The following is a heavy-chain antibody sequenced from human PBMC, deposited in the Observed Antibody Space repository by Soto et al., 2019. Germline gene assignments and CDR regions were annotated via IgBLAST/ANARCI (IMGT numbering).Heavy chain of an antibody. V-gene: IGHV3-15*01. CDR3: ITDDVRWYH. Sequence: PGGSLRLSCVVSGLTFSDAWLGWARQAPGKGLEWVGRIKSKIDGETREYAAPVKGRFTISRDDLKNTMYVQMDSLKIEDTALYYCITDDVRWYHWGQGTLVTVSS. CDR2: IKSKIDGETR. D-gene: IGHD6-13*01. CDR1: GLTFSDAW. J-gene: IGHJ5*02.